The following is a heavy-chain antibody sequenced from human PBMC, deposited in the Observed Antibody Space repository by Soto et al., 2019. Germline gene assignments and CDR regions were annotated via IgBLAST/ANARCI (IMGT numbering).Heavy chain of an antibody. V-gene: IGHV4-59*01. CDR2: IYYSGST. CDR3: EREGSSSFDY. D-gene: IGHD6-6*01. CDR1: GGSISSYY. Sequence: QVQLQESGPGLVKPSETLSLTCTVSGGSISSYYWSWIRQPPGKGLEWIVYIYYSGSTNYNPSLKRRVTISVDTSKTQFSLKLSSVTAADTAVYYCEREGSSSFDYWGQGTLVTFSS. J-gene: IGHJ4*02.